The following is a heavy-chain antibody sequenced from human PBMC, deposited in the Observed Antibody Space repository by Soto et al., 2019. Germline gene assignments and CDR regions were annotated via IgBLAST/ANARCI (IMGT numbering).Heavy chain of an antibody. CDR3: ARVHVMVVAGSTFDY. V-gene: IGHV4-38-2*02. CDR2: IYHGGTT. J-gene: IGHJ4*01. CDR1: GDSISSGSY. D-gene: IGHD6-19*01. Sequence: SETLSLTCTVSGDSISSGSYWAWIRQPPGKGPEWIASIYHGGTTFYNPSLKSRITISVDTSNNQFSLKLTSVTAAGTAVYYCARVHVMVVAGSTFDYWGHGTLVTVSS.